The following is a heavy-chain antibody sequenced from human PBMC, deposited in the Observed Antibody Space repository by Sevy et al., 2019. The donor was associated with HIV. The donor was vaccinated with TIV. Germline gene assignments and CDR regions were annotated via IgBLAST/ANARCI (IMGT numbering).Heavy chain of an antibody. CDR1: GSTFSNHS. J-gene: IGHJ6*03. D-gene: IGHD2-21*01. CDR3: ARDAYVCGGDCYSGGYYYTHMDV. Sequence: GGSLRLSCAASGSTFSNHSMNWFRQTPGEGLEWISSISSSRSYIYYADAVKGRFTISRDNAKNSLYLQMNSLRDEDTAVYFRARDAYVCGGDCYSGGYYYTHMDVWGRGTTVTVSS. V-gene: IGHV3-21*01. CDR2: ISSSRSYI.